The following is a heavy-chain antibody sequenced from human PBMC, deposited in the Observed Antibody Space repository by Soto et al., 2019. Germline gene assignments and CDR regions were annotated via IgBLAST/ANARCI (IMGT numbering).Heavy chain of an antibody. J-gene: IGHJ4*02. V-gene: IGHV3-9*01. Sequence: DVQLIESGGGSVHPGRSLRLSCAVSGFTLEEVAMHWVRQRPGKGQEWVSGISWAGAKVDYAQSVKGRFTISRDNSRNTLYLQMNSLGAEDAALYYCAKALVGEVGATDYGGQGTLVTVSS. D-gene: IGHD1-26*01. CDR1: GFTLEEVA. CDR2: ISWAGAKV. CDR3: AKALVGEVGATDY.